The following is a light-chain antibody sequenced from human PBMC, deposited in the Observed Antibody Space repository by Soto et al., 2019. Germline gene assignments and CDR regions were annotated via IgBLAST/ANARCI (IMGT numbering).Light chain of an antibody. V-gene: IGKV3-15*01. Sequence: EIVMTQSPATLSLSPGERAALPCRASQSINSELAWYQQKPGQPPRLLIYGASTRATGVPARFTGSESGSEFTLTISGLQSEDFAVYYCQQGHNGPLTFGQGTRLEI. CDR1: QSINSE. J-gene: IGKJ2*01. CDR3: QQGHNGPLT. CDR2: GAS.